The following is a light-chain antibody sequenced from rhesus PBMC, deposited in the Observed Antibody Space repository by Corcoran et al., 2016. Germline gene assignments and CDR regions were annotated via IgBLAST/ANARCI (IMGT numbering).Light chain of an antibody. CDR2: RAS. CDR3: LQYSSSPRT. J-gene: IGKJ1*01. Sequence: DIQMTQSPSSLSASVGDTVTITCQASQGISSWLAWYQQKPGKAPKLLIYRASSLQSGGPSRFSGRGSGTDFTITISSLQPEDFATYYCLQYSSSPRTFGQGTKVEIK. CDR1: QGISSW. V-gene: IGKV1-22*01.